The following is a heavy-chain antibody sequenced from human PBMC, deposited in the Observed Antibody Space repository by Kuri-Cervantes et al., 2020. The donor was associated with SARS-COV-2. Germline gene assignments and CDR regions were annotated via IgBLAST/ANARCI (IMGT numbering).Heavy chain of an antibody. CDR3: ARDRNGYYYDSSGYQEYYYYGMDV. Sequence: SETLSLTCTVSGGSISSYYWSWIRQPPGKGLEWIGYIYYSESTNYNPSLKSRVTISVDTSKNQFSLKLSSVTAADTAVYYCARDRNGYYYDSSGYQEYYYYGMDVWGQGTTVTVSS. V-gene: IGHV4-59*01. D-gene: IGHD3-22*01. CDR2: IYYSEST. CDR1: GGSISSYY. J-gene: IGHJ6*02.